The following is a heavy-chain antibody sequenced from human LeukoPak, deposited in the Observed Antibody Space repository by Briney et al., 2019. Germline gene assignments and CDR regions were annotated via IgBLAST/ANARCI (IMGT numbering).Heavy chain of an antibody. V-gene: IGHV3-21*01. D-gene: IGHD6-6*01. CDR1: GFTFSSYS. Sequence: GGSLRLSCAASGFTFSSYSMNWVRQARGKGLEWVSSISSSSSYIYYADSVKGRFTISRDNAKNSLYLQMNSLRDEDTAVYYCARGDLYSSSPVNDYWGQGTLVTVSS. CDR3: ARGDLYSSSPVNDY. J-gene: IGHJ4*02. CDR2: ISSSSSYI.